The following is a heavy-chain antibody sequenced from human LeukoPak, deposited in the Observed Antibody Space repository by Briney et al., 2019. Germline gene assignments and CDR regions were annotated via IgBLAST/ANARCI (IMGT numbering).Heavy chain of an antibody. CDR3: AKDHRVGAPLDY. Sequence: GGSLRLSCAASGFTFSNYPLSWVRQAPGKGLEWVSTINSGGDSTYYADSVKGRFTISRDNSKNTLYLQMNSLRAEDTAVYYCAKDHRVGAPLDYWGQGTLVTVSS. J-gene: IGHJ4*02. CDR1: GFTFSNYP. CDR2: INSGGDST. V-gene: IGHV3-23*01. D-gene: IGHD1-26*01.